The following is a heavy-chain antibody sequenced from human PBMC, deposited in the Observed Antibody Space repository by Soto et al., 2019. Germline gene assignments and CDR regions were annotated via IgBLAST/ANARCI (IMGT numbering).Heavy chain of an antibody. D-gene: IGHD6-19*01. CDR2: ISGSGGST. V-gene: IGHV3-23*01. Sequence: EVQLLESGGGLVQPGGSLRLSCAASGFTFSSYAMNWVRQAPGKGLEWVSVISGSGGSTCYADSVKGRFTFSRDNSKNTLYLQMNSLRAEDTAVYYCARRASGWFFHYWGQGTLVTVSS. CDR1: GFTFSSYA. J-gene: IGHJ4*02. CDR3: ARRASGWFFHY.